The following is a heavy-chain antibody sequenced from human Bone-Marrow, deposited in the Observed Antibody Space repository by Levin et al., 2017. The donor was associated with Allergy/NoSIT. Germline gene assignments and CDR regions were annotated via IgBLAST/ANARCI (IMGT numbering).Heavy chain of an antibody. Sequence: PSETLSLTCSVSSGSISNYHWSWIRQSPAEGLEWIGHISNSGNTNYNPSLTSRVTISLDTSKSQISLRLSTVTAADTAVYYCARHVYIDGSPFDHWGQGTLVAVSS. CDR3: ARHVYIDGSPFDH. CDR2: ISNSGNT. V-gene: IGHV4-59*08. D-gene: IGHD3-10*01. J-gene: IGHJ4*02. CDR1: SGSISNYH.